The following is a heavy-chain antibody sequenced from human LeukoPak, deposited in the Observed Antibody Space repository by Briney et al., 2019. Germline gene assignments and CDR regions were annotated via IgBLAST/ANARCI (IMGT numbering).Heavy chain of an antibody. CDR1: GGSFRGYY. D-gene: IGHD2-2*01. V-gene: IGHV4-34*01. CDR2: INHSGST. J-gene: IGHJ4*02. CDR3: ASTERCSTTCPLDY. Sequence: PAETLSLTCAVYGGSFRGYYWSWIRQPPGKGLEWIGEINHSGSTNYNPSLKSRVTISLDTSMKKFSLKLNSVTAADTAVYYCASTERCSTTCPLDYWGQGTLVTVSS.